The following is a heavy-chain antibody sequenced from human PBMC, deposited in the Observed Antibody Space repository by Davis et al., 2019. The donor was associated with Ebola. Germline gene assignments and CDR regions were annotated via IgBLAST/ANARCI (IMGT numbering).Heavy chain of an antibody. CDR1: GYSLTNYW. V-gene: IGHV5-51*01. CDR2: IYPGDSDT. CDR3: ASLRRTITGMDDAFDI. Sequence: GESLKISCEASGYSLTNYWIAWVRQMPGKGLEWMGIIYPGDSDTRYNPSFLGQVTISADKSISTAYLQWRSLKASDTAMYYCASLRRTITGMDDAFDIWGQGTMVTVSS. D-gene: IGHD2-8*02. J-gene: IGHJ3*02.